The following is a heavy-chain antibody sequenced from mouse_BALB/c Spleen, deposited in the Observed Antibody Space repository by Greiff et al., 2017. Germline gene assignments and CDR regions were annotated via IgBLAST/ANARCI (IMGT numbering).Heavy chain of an antibody. CDR2: ISYSGST. CDR3: AKEKRERGPAY. CDR1: GYSITSDYA. Sequence: DVKLQESGPGLVKPSQSLSLTCTVTGYSITSDYAWNWIRQFPGNKLEWMGYISYSGSTSYNPSLKSRISITRDTSKNQFFLQLNSVTTEDTATYYCAKEKRERGPAYWGQGTLVTVSA. V-gene: IGHV3-2*02. J-gene: IGHJ3*01. D-gene: IGHD4-1*01.